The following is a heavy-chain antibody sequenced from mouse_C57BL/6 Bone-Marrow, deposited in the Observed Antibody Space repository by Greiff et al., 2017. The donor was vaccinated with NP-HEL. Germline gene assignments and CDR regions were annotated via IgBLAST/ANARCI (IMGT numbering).Heavy chain of an antibody. CDR1: GFSLTSYG. Sequence: VQLQQSGPGLVQPSQSLSITCTVSGFSLTSYGVHWVRQSPGKGLEWLGVIWSGGSTDYNAAFISRLSISKDNSKSQVFFKMNSLQADDTAIYYCARRDWDRRYFDVWGTGTTVTVSS. CDR2: IWSGGST. CDR3: ARRDWDRRYFDV. J-gene: IGHJ1*03. V-gene: IGHV2-2*01. D-gene: IGHD4-1*01.